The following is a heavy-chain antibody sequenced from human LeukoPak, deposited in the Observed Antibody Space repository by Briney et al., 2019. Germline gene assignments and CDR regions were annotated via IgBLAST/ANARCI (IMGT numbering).Heavy chain of an antibody. Sequence: TFSSYVMNWVRQPPGKGLEWIGSIYYSGSTYYNPSLKSRVTISIDTSKKHFSLKLTSVTAADTAVYYCARGAPPQNWGQGTLVTVSS. CDR3: ARGAPPQN. J-gene: IGHJ4*02. V-gene: IGHV4-39*07. CDR1: TFSSYV. CDR2: IYYSGST.